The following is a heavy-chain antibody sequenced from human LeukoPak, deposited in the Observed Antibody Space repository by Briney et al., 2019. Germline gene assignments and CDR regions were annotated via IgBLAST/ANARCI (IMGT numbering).Heavy chain of an antibody. J-gene: IGHJ5*02. V-gene: IGHV4-59*01. CDR3: ARVGQTGTIGSSWFDP. Sequence: SETMTRSCTVSGGSISSYYWSWIRQPPGKGLEWIGYIYYSGSTNYNPSLTSRVTISVDTSKNQFSLKLSSVTAADTAVYYCARVGQTGTIGSSWFDPWGRGNLVTVSS. CDR1: GGSISSYY. D-gene: IGHD1-7*01. CDR2: IYYSGST.